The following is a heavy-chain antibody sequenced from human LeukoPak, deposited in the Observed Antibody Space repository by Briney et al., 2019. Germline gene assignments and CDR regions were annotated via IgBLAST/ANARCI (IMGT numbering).Heavy chain of an antibody. D-gene: IGHD2-15*01. CDR1: GFTFSSYA. V-gene: IGHV3-23*01. J-gene: IGHJ4*02. CDR3: AKVCTDGSCCY. Sequence: PGGSLRLSCAASGFTFSSYAMHWVRQAPGRGLEWVSGISGSGGSTYYADSVRGRFTISRDNSKNTLFLQMNSLRAEDTAVYYCAKVCTDGSCCYWGQGTLVTVSS. CDR2: ISGSGGST.